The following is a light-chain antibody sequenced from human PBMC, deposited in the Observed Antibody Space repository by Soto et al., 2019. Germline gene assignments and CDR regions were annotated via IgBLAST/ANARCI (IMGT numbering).Light chain of an antibody. CDR1: SSDVGGYNY. J-gene: IGLJ1*01. V-gene: IGLV2-8*01. CDR3: SSYVGSNNFV. Sequence: QSALTQPPSASGSPGQSVTISCTGTSSDVGGYNYVSWYQQHPGKAPKLIIYEVSKRPSGVPDRFSGSKSGNTASLTVSGLQAEDEADYYCSSYVGSNNFVFGTGTKVT. CDR2: EVS.